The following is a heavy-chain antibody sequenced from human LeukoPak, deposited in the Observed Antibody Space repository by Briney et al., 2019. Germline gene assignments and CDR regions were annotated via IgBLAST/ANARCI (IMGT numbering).Heavy chain of an antibody. Sequence: QPGGSLRLSCAASGFTFSSYEMNWVRQAPGKGLEWVSYISSSGSTIYYADSVKGRFTISRDNAKNSLYLQMNSLRAEDTAVYYCARAGGSIAAHCFDPWGQGTLVTVSS. CDR2: ISSSGSTI. J-gene: IGHJ5*02. CDR3: ARAGGSIAAHCFDP. D-gene: IGHD6-6*01. CDR1: GFTFSSYE. V-gene: IGHV3-48*03.